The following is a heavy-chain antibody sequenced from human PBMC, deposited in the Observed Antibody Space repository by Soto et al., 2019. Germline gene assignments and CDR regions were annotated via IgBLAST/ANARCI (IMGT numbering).Heavy chain of an antibody. CDR3: ARIRVESSSFRLYYYGMDV. D-gene: IGHD6-6*01. Sequence: EVQLVQSGGGLIQPGGSLRLTCAASGFDFSNYEMNWVRQAPGKGLEWVSYISSSGNIIYYADSVKGRFIISRDNSKNAVYLQMSSLRAEDTAIYHSARIRVESSSFRLYYYGMDVWGQGTTVTVS. V-gene: IGHV3-48*03. CDR1: GFDFSNYE. J-gene: IGHJ6*02. CDR2: ISSSGNII.